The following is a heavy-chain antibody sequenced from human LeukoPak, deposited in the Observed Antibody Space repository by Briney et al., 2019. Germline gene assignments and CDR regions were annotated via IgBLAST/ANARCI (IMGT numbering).Heavy chain of an antibody. D-gene: IGHD5-18*01. CDR2: GYSCGST. V-gene: IGHV3-66*01. CDR3: ARDSYRGYSYGNDAFDI. Sequence: PGGSLRLSCAASGFTVSSNYMSWVRQAPGKGLEWVSVGYSCGSTYYSDSVKSRLTISRDTSQNTLYLQMNTLSAEDTAVYYCARDSYRGYSYGNDAFDIWGQGTMVTVSS. J-gene: IGHJ3*02. CDR1: GFTVSSNY.